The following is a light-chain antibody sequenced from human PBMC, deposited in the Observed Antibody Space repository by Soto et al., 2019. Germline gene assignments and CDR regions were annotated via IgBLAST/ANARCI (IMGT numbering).Light chain of an antibody. J-gene: IGKJ5*01. CDR1: QDISNY. Sequence: DIQRTQSPSSLSASVGDRVTITCRASQDISNYLNWYQQKPGKAPKLLIYDASNLETGVPSRFSGSGSGTDFTFTISSLQPEDIATYYCQQYDNLPITFGQGTRLEIK. CDR3: QQYDNLPIT. CDR2: DAS. V-gene: IGKV1-33*01.